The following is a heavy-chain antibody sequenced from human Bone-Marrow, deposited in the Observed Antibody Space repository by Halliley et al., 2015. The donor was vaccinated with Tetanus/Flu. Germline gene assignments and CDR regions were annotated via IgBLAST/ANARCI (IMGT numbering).Heavy chain of an antibody. CDR3: ARVGDSGFGAHSYGLDV. Sequence: TLSLTCAVSGGSIDSAHWWSWVRQSPQKGLEWIGEIYFSGSTNYNPSLKSRVTISLDKSKNQFSLNLSSVTAADTALYYCARVGDSGFGAHSYGLDVWGQGTMVTVSS. CDR2: IYFSGST. CDR1: GGSIDSAHW. V-gene: IGHV4-4*02. J-gene: IGHJ6*01. D-gene: IGHD3-16*01.